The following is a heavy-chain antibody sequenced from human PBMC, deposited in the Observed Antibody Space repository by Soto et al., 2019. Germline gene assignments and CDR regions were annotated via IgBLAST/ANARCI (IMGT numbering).Heavy chain of an antibody. CDR1: GGPICSGSYY. J-gene: IGHJ4*02. V-gene: IGHV4-31*03. D-gene: IGHD1-1*01. CDR3: ARCKRRHRYPTWDVDY. CDR2: IYYSASP. Sequence: SETLSRTCTVSGGPICSGSYYCSCIRQHPGQGLEWIGYIYYSASPYYNPSLKSRVTRSVDTSKNQFSLKLSSVTAADTAVYYWARCKRRHRYPTWDVDYCGQGTLATVSS.